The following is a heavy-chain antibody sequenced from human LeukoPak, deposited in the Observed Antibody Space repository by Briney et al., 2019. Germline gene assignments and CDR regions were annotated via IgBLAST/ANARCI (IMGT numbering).Heavy chain of an antibody. D-gene: IGHD2-2*01. CDR1: GDSVSSHSSA. V-gene: IGHV6-1*01. CDR2: TYYRSKWYH. J-gene: IGHJ6*02. CDR3: ARDPAYNYGMDV. Sequence: SQTLSLTCALSGDSVSSHSSAWNWLRQSPSRGLEWLGRTYYRSKWYHDYAVSVRSRISINPDTSKNQFSLQLSSVTPEDTAVYYCARDPAYNYGMDVWGQGTTVAVSS.